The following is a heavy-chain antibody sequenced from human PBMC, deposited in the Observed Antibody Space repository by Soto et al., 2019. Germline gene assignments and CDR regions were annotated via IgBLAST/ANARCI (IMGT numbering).Heavy chain of an antibody. CDR3: AKDQGIVGATLVC. CDR2: ISGRGSNT. D-gene: IGHD1-26*01. Sequence: PGGSLRLSCAASGFTFSSYAMSWVRQAPGKGLEWVSAISGRGSNTYYADSVKGRFTISRDNSKNTLYLQMNSLRAEDTAVYYCAKDQGIVGATLVCWRQGTLVTVSS. V-gene: IGHV3-23*01. J-gene: IGHJ4*02. CDR1: GFTFSSYA.